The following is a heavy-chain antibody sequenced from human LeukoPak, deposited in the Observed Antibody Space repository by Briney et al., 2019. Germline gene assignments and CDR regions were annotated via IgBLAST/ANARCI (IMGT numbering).Heavy chain of an antibody. CDR1: GGSLVSTDHH. J-gene: IGHJ4*02. D-gene: IGHD3-16*01. CDR2: MSHSGTT. Sequence: SETLSLTCVVSGGSLVSTDHHWGWIRQTPGKGLEWIGSMSHSGTTYYNPSLMSRVTMSVDTSKNYFSLQLSSVTAADTAVYFCASDWAPGQGRMFDHWGQGTLVTVSS. V-gene: IGHV4-39*07. CDR3: ASDWAPGQGRMFDH.